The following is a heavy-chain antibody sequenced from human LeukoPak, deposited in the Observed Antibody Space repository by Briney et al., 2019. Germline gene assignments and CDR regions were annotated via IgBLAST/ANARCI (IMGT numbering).Heavy chain of an antibody. D-gene: IGHD3-22*01. CDR3: TRDGPRSSGYPDT. J-gene: IGHJ5*02. CDR2: IYYSGST. Sequence: SETLSLTCTVSGGSISSGGHFWSWIRQHPGKGLEWIGYIYYSGSTYYNPSLKSRVNISVDTSKNQFSLRLNSVTAADTAVYYCTRDGPRSSGYPDTWGQGTRITVSS. CDR1: GGSISSGGHF. V-gene: IGHV4-31*03.